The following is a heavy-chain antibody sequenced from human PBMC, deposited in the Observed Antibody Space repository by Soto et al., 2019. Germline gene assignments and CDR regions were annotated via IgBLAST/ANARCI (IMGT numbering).Heavy chain of an antibody. J-gene: IGHJ6*02. CDR1: GFTFSDYY. CDR3: AGEPARGYSGYDWYGMDV. D-gene: IGHD5-12*01. V-gene: IGHV3-11*01. CDR2: ISSSGSTI. Sequence: QVQLVESGGGLVKPGGSLRLSCAASGFTFSDYYMSWIRQAPGKGLEWVSYISSSGSTIYYADSVKGRFTISRDNAKNSLYLQLNSLRAEDTAVYYCAGEPARGYSGYDWYGMDVWGQGTTVTVSS.